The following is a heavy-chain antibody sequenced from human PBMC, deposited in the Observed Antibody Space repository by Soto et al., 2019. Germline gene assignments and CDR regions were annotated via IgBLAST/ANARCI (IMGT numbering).Heavy chain of an antibody. CDR2: IYWNDDK. CDR3: AHAVYYDLWSGYYTIDY. D-gene: IGHD3-3*01. CDR1: GFSLSTSGVG. Sequence: SGPTLVNPTQTLTLTCTFSGFSLSTSGVGVGWIRQPPGKALEWLALIYWNDDKRYSPSLKSRLTITKDTSKNQVVLTMTNMDPVDTATYYCAHAVYYDLWSGYYTIDYWGQGTLVTVSS. J-gene: IGHJ4*02. V-gene: IGHV2-5*01.